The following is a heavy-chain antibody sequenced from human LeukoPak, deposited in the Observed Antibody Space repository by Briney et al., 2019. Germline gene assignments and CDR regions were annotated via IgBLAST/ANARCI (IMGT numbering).Heavy chain of an antibody. CDR3: ARDLRSSPNWGFWFDP. V-gene: IGHV4-61*01. CDR1: GGSISSGSYY. J-gene: IGHJ5*02. Sequence: SETLSLTCTVSGGSISSGSYYWSWIRQPPGKGLEWIGYIYYSGSTNYNPSLKSRVTISVDTSKNQFSLKLSSVTAADTAVYYCARDLRSSPNWGFWFDPWGQGTLVTVSS. D-gene: IGHD7-27*01. CDR2: IYYSGST.